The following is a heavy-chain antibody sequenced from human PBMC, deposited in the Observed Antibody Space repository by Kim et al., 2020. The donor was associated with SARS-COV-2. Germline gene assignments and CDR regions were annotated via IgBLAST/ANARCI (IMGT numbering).Heavy chain of an antibody. D-gene: IGHD3-10*01. Sequence: GGSLRLSCAASGFTFSSYAMSWVRQAPGKGLEWVSAISGSGGSTYYADSVKGRFTISRDNSKNTLYLQMNSLRAEDTAVYYCAKDQLEPYGSGSYGGGYHRDWFDPWGQGTLVTVSS. CDR1: GFTFSSYA. J-gene: IGHJ5*02. CDR2: ISGSGGST. CDR3: AKDQLEPYGSGSYGGGYHRDWFDP. V-gene: IGHV3-23*01.